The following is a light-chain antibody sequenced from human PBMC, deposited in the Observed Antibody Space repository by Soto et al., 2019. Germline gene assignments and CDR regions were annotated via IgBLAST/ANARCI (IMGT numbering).Light chain of an antibody. CDR2: LAT. CDR1: RSLLQTNGNTY. Sequence: DIVMTQSPLSLPVTPGEPASISCRSSRSLLQTNGNTYLDWYLQKPGQSPQLLISLATNRASGVTDRFSGRGSGTDFTLQISRVEAEDVGVYYCMQALQTPFTFGGGTKVEIK. CDR3: MQALQTPFT. V-gene: IGKV2-28*01. J-gene: IGKJ4*01.